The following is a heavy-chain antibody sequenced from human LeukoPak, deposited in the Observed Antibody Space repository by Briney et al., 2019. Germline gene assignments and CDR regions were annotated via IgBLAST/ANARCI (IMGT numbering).Heavy chain of an antibody. D-gene: IGHD6-13*01. Sequence: PSETLSLTCAVSGGSISSSNWWSWVRQPPGKGLEWIGEIYHSGSTNYNPSLKSRVTISVDKSKNQFSLKLSSVTAADTAVYYCARTEYSSSWYVGSWGQGTLVTVSS. V-gene: IGHV4-4*02. J-gene: IGHJ4*02. CDR1: GGSISSSNW. CDR2: IYHSGST. CDR3: ARTEYSSSWYVGS.